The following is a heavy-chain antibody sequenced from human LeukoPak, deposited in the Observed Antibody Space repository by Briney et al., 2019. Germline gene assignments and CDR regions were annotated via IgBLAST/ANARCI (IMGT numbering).Heavy chain of an antibody. CDR1: GGTFSSYT. CDR3: ARVVGSSRGEWFDP. D-gene: IGHD6-13*01. CDR2: IIPIFGTA. Sequence: ASVKLSCKASGGTFSSYTISWVRQAPGQGHERMGGIIPIFGTANYAQKFQGRVTITADESTSTAYMELSSLRSEDTAVYYCARVVGSSRGEWFDPWGQGTLVTVSS. V-gene: IGHV1-69*13. J-gene: IGHJ5*02.